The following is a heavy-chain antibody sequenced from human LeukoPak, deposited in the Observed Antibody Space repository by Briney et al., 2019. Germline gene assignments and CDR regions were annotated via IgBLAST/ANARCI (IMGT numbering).Heavy chain of an antibody. D-gene: IGHD2-15*01. CDR2: IYYSGST. Sequence: PSETLSLTCTASGCSISNYYWSWIRQPPGKGLESVGFIYYSGSTTYNPSLKSRVSISVDMSKNQFSLELNPVTAADTAVYYCARGRFELPFWGQGTLVTVSP. V-gene: IGHV4-59*01. J-gene: IGHJ4*02. CDR3: ARGRFELPF. CDR1: GCSISNYY.